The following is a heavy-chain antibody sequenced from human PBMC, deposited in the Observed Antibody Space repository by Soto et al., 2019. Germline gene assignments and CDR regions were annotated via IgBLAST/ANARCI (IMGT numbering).Heavy chain of an antibody. CDR1: VGSTSSDNY. CDR2: IYYSGNT. D-gene: IGHD3-16*01. CDR3: AREGGESSDGLYYFDS. J-gene: IGHJ4*02. V-gene: IGHV4-30-4*01. Sequence: TLSLTCTVSVGSTSSDNYWSWIRHPPGKGLEWIGHIYYSGNTDYNPSLKSRLAISIDTSKNQFSLKLSSVTAADTAVYFCAREGGESSDGLYYFDSWGQGSLVTVSS.